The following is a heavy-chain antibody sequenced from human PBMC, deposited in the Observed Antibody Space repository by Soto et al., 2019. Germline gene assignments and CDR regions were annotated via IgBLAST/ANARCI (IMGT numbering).Heavy chain of an antibody. Sequence: ASLKVSCKASGGTFSSYAISWVRQAPGQGLEWMGGIIPIFGTANYAQKFQGRVTITADESTSTAYMELSSLRSEDTAVYYCARDNGFCGGDCYYYYYYMDVWGKGTTVTVSS. CDR2: IIPIFGTA. CDR3: ARDNGFCGGDCYYYYYYMDV. V-gene: IGHV1-69*13. J-gene: IGHJ6*03. CDR1: GGTFSSYA. D-gene: IGHD2-21*02.